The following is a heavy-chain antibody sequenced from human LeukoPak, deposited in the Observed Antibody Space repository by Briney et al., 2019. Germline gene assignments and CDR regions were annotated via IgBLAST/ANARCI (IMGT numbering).Heavy chain of an antibody. Sequence: GGSLRLSCEASQFSFSSYSFNWVRQAPGQGLEWVSSINKGATHMYYADSMKGRFTVSRDDVKNSLYLQMNSLRAEDTAVYYCVRLRRNTDSSGYYYYYDYWGRGTLVTVSS. CDR3: VRLRRNTDSSGYYYYYDY. D-gene: IGHD3-22*01. J-gene: IGHJ4*02. CDR1: QFSFSSYS. CDR2: INKGATHM. V-gene: IGHV3-21*01.